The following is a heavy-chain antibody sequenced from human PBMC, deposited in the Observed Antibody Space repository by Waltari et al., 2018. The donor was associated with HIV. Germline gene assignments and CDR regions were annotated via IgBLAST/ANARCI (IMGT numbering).Heavy chain of an antibody. CDR1: GGEFNSYS. V-gene: IGHV1-69*08. CDR2: RIPRTNTA. Sequence: QLVQSGAEVRKPGSSVRVSCKASGGEFNSYSINWVRQVNGHGLEWLGRRIPRTNTANNAQKCQGRVTITADKSTSTAYMELSSRKSDDTGVYYCAAARETMGVDFESWGQGSLVTVSS. J-gene: IGHJ4*02. D-gene: IGHD3-10*01. CDR3: AAARETMGVDFES.